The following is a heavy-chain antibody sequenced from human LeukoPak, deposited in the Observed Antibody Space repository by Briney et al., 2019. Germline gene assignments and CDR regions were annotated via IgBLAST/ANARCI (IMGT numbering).Heavy chain of an antibody. CDR2: IIPIFGTA. D-gene: IGHD1-26*01. J-gene: IGHJ6*03. V-gene: IGHV1-69*05. CDR3: TRDRFLGATWGYYYYYMDV. Sequence: ASVKVSCKASGGTFSSYAISWVRQAPGQGLEWMGRIIPIFGTANYAQKFQGRVTITTDESTSTAYMELSSLRSEDTAVYYCTRDRFLGATWGYYYYYMDVWGKGTTVTVSS. CDR1: GGTFSSYA.